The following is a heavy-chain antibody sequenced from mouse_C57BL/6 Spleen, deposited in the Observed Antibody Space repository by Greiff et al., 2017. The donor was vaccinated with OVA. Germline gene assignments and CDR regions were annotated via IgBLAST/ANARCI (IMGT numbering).Heavy chain of an antibody. CDR3: TKRGQLRLRYFDY. D-gene: IGHD3-2*02. CDR2: IDPETGGT. CDR1: GYTFTDYE. V-gene: IGHV1-15*01. Sequence: QVQLKESGAELVRPGASVTLSCKASGYTFTDYEMHWVKQTPVHGLEWIGAIDPETGGTASNQKFKGKAILTADKSSSTAYMELRSLTSEDSAVYYCTKRGQLRLRYFDYWGQGTTLTVSS. J-gene: IGHJ2*01.